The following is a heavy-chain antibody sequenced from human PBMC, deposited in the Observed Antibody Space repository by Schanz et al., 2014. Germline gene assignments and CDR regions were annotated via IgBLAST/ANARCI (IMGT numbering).Heavy chain of an antibody. CDR2: ISPNGAT. V-gene: IGHV1-2*02. D-gene: IGHD2-15*01. Sequence: QVQLVQSGAEVKKPGASVKVSCKASGYTFTGHHMHWVRQAPGQGLEWMGWISPNGATRYAQNFQDKVTMTRDTSSSTAYMELSRLRSDDTAVYYCAREIRWYGFDPWGQGTLVTVSS. CDR1: GYTFTGHH. J-gene: IGHJ5*02. CDR3: AREIRWYGFDP.